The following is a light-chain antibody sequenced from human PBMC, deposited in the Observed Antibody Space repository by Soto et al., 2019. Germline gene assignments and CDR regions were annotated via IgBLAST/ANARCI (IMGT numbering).Light chain of an antibody. CDR1: QDIGSRY. V-gene: IGKV3-20*01. CDR3: QQFGSSIPHT. Sequence: EIVMTQSPGTLSLSPGERATISCRASQDIGSRYLAWYHQKSGQAPRLLIYGASSRATGIPDRFSGSGSGTALTLHISRLEPEDFGVYYCQQFGSSIPHTFGEGTKLEIK. CDR2: GAS. J-gene: IGKJ2*01.